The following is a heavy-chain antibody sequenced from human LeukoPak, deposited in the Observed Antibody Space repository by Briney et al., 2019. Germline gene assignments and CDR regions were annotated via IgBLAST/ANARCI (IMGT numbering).Heavy chain of an antibody. Sequence: GGSLRLSCAASGFTFSSYSMNWVRQAPGKGLEWVSYISSGSNTIYYADSVKGRFTISRDNAKNSLYLQMNSLRAEDAAVYYCATDPGYGYSGAFDIWGQGTMVIVSS. D-gene: IGHD5-18*01. CDR1: GFTFSSYS. J-gene: IGHJ3*02. CDR3: ATDPGYGYSGAFDI. V-gene: IGHV3-48*01. CDR2: ISSGSNTI.